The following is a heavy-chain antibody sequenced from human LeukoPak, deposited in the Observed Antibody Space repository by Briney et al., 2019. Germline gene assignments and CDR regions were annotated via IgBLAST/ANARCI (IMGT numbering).Heavy chain of an antibody. CDR3: AKGDSSGWPFDY. V-gene: IGHV3-30*18. J-gene: IGHJ4*02. CDR2: ISYDGSNK. Sequence: GGSLRLSCAASGFTFSSYGMHWVRQAPGKGLEWVAVISYDGSNKYYADSVKGRFTISRDNSKNTLYLQMNSLRAEDTAVYYCAKGDSSGWPFDYWGQGTLVTVSS. D-gene: IGHD6-19*01. CDR1: GFTFSSYG.